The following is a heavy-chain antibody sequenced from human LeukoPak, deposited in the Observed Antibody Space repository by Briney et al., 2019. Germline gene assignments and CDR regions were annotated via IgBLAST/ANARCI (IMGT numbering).Heavy chain of an antibody. V-gene: IGHV3-21*01. CDR3: ARGTRLRQATTAPEAGY. D-gene: IGHD5-12*01. J-gene: IGHJ4*02. Sequence: PGGSLRLSCAASGFTFSSYSMNWVRQAPGKGLEWVSSISSSSSYIYYADSVKGRFTISRHNAKNSLYLQMNSLRAEDTAVYYCARGTRLRQATTAPEAGYWGQGTLVTVSS. CDR2: ISSSSSYI. CDR1: GFTFSSYS.